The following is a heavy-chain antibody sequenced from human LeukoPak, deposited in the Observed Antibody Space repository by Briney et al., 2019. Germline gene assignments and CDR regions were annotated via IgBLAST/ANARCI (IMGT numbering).Heavy chain of an antibody. D-gene: IGHD3-3*01. CDR1: GGSFSGYY. CDR2: INHSGST. V-gene: IGHV4-34*01. Sequence: SETLSLTCAVYGGSFSGYYWSWIRQPPGKGLEWIGEINHSGSTNYNPSLKSRVTISVDTSKNQFSLKLSSVTAADSAVYYCARDFRGGYDFWSGYYTPYYFDYWGQGILVTVSS. J-gene: IGHJ4*02. CDR3: ARDFRGGYDFWSGYYTPYYFDY.